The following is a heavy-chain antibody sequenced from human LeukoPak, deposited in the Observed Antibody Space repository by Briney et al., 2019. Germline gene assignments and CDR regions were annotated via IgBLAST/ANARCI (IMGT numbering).Heavy chain of an antibody. J-gene: IGHJ4*02. V-gene: IGHV4-31*03. CDR2: IYYSGST. Sequence: PSQTLSLTCTVSGGSISSGGYYWSWIRQHPGKGLEWIGYIYYSGSTYYNPSLKSRVTISVDTSKNQFSLKLSSVTAADTAMYYCARHDSSNWPIDYWGQGTLVTVSS. CDR3: ARHDSSNWPIDY. CDR1: GGSISSGGYY. D-gene: IGHD6-13*01.